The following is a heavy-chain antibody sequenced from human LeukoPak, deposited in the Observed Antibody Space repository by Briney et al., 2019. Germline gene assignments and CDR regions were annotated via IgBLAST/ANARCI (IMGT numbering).Heavy chain of an antibody. D-gene: IGHD1-26*01. CDR2: IYSSGST. J-gene: IGHJ5*02. CDR3: ATRFSGRPFDP. CDR1: GASISSGDYH. V-gene: IGHV4-30-4*08. Sequence: PSETLSLICSVYGASISSGDYHWTWIRQPPGKGREWIGYIYSSGSTYYDPSLKSRVSISVDTSKNHFSLQLTSVTAADTAVYYCATRFSGRPFDPWGQGTLVTVSS.